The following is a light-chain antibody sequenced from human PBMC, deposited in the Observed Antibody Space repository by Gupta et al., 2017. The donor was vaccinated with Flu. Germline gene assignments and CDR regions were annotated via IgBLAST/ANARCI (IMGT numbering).Light chain of an antibody. CDR2: GAS. J-gene: IGKJ2*01. V-gene: IGKV3-20*01. Sequence: EIVLTQSPDTLSLSPGERATLSCRTSQSVSRNFLAWYQHKPGQAPRLLIYGASNRATVIPDRFSGSGSGTDFTLTISRLEPEDVAGYYCHQYGTSPPYAFGQGTKVEIK. CDR1: QSVSRNF. CDR3: HQYGTSPPYA.